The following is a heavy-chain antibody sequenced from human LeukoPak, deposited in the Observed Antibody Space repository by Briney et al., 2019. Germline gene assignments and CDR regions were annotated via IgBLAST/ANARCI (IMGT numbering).Heavy chain of an antibody. CDR2: ISSSGSTI. D-gene: IGHD2-15*01. J-gene: IGHJ3*02. CDR3: AREVRGRCDAFDI. V-gene: IGHV3-48*03. CDR1: GFTFSSYE. Sequence: PPGGSLRLSCAASGFTFSSYEMNWVHQAPGKGLEWVSYISSSGSTIYYADSVKGRFTISRDNAKNSLYLQMNSLRAEDTAVYYCAREVRGRCDAFDIWGQGTMVTVSS.